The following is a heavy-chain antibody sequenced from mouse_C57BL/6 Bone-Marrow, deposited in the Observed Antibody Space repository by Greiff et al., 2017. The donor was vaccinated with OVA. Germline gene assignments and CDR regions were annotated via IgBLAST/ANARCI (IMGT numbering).Heavy chain of an antibody. CDR3: ARYYYGSSYDWYFDV. Sequence: SGPVLVKPGASVKMSCKASGYTFTDYYMNWVKQSHGKSLEWIGVINPYNGGTSYNQKFKGKATLTVDKSSSTAYMELNSLTSEDSAVYYCARYYYGSSYDWYFDVWGTGTTVTVSS. J-gene: IGHJ1*03. V-gene: IGHV1-19*01. D-gene: IGHD1-1*01. CDR1: GYTFTDYY. CDR2: INPYNGGT.